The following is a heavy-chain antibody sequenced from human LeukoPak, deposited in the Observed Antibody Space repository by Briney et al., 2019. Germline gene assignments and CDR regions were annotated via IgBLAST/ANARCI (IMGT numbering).Heavy chain of an antibody. CDR3: AKGNVVVVAATRFDY. J-gene: IGHJ4*02. D-gene: IGHD2-15*01. CDR1: GFTFDDYG. Sequence: GGSLRLSCAASGFTFDDYGMHWVRQVPGKGLEWVSGISWNSGIIGYTDSVKGRFTISRDNAKNSLYLQMNSLRAEDTALYYCAKGNVVVVAATRFDYWGQGTLVTVSS. V-gene: IGHV3-9*01. CDR2: ISWNSGII.